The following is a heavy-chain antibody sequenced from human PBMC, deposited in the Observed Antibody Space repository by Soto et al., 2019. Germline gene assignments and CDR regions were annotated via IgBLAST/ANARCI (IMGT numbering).Heavy chain of an antibody. CDR3: ARVPWQWLGGYAFDS. CDR2: IYYSGST. CDR1: GGSINSYY. V-gene: IGHV4-59*01. D-gene: IGHD6-19*01. J-gene: IGHJ3*02. Sequence: QVQLQESGPGLVKPSETLSLTCTVSGGSINSYYWSWIRQPPGKGLEWIGYIYYSGSTNYNPSLKRRATISVDRSKNQFTLKLSSVTAADTAVYYCARVPWQWLGGYAFDSWGQGTMVTVSS.